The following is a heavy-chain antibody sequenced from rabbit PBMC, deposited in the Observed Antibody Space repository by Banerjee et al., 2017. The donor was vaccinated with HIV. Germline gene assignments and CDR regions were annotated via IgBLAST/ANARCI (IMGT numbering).Heavy chain of an antibody. V-gene: IGHV1S45*01. CDR2: IHVGSSGNT. J-gene: IGHJ4*01. Sequence: QEQLEESGGDLVKPEGSLTLTCTASGFSFSSSYWICWVRQAPGKGLEWIACIHVGSSGNTYYASWAKGRFTISKTSSTTVTLQMTSLTAADTATYFCARDDGSYYAPFNLWGPGTLVTVS. CDR3: ARDDGSYYAPFNL. D-gene: IGHD8-1*01. CDR1: GFSFSSSYW.